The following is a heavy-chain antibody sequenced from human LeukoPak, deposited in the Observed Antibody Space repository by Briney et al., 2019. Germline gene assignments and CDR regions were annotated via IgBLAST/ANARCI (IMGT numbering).Heavy chain of an antibody. CDR3: ARDRTYGSGSYHY. J-gene: IGHJ4*02. V-gene: IGHV3-21*01. CDR1: GFTFSNYA. CDR2: ISSSSSYI. D-gene: IGHD3-10*01. Sequence: GGSLRLSCAASGFTFSNYALSWVRQAPGKGLEWVSSISSSSSYIYYADSVKGRFTISRDNAKNSLYLQMNSLRAEDTAVYYCARDRTYGSGSYHYWGQGTLVTVSS.